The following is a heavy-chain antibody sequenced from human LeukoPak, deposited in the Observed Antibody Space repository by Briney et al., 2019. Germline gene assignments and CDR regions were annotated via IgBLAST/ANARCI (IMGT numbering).Heavy chain of an antibody. V-gene: IGHV4-59*01. Sequence: SETLSLTCTVSGGSISSYYWSWIRQPPGKGLEWIGYIYYSGSTNYNPSLKSRVTISVDTSKNQFSLKLSSVTAADTAVYYCATVRPVHRYCSSTSCPGYYFDYWGQGTLVTVSS. CDR3: ATVRPVHRYCSSTSCPGYYFDY. CDR2: IYYSGST. CDR1: GGSISSYY. J-gene: IGHJ4*02. D-gene: IGHD2-2*01.